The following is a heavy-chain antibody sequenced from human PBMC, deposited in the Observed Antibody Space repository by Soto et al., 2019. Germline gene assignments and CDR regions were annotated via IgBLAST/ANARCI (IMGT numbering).Heavy chain of an antibody. D-gene: IGHD3-10*01. V-gene: IGHV4-38-2*01. CDR3: ASNYYGSASEDYFDY. CDR1: GYSISSGYY. Sequence: PSETLSLTCAVSGYSISSGYYWGWIRQPPGKGLEWIGSIYHSGSTYYNPSLKSRVTITVDTSKNQFSLRLSSVTAADTAVYYCASNYYGSASEDYFDYWGQGTLVTVSS. J-gene: IGHJ4*02. CDR2: IYHSGST.